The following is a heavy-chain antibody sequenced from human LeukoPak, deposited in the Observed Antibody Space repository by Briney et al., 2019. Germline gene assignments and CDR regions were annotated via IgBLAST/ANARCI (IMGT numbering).Heavy chain of an antibody. J-gene: IGHJ4*02. V-gene: IGHV3-53*01. CDR2: IYSGGST. CDR1: GFSVSSNY. Sequence: PGGSLRLSCAASGFSVSSNYMSWVRQAPGKGLEWVSVIYSGGSTYYADSVKGRFTISRDNSKNTLYLQMNSVRAEDTAVYYCASSTDYYFDYWGQGTLVTVSS. D-gene: IGHD4-17*01. CDR3: ASSTDYYFDY.